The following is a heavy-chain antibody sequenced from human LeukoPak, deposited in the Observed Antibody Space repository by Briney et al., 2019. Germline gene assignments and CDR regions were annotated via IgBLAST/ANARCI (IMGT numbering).Heavy chain of an antibody. CDR1: GGSSSSGSYY. J-gene: IGHJ4*02. Sequence: SETLSLTCTVSGGSSSSGSYYWSWIRQPAGRGLEWIGRIYTSGSTNYNPSLKSRVTISVDTSKNQFSLKLSSVTAADTAVYYCARGGRYCSSTSCSPIRYFDYWGQGTLVTVSS. CDR3: ARGGRYCSSTSCSPIRYFDY. CDR2: IYTSGST. V-gene: IGHV4-61*02. D-gene: IGHD2-2*01.